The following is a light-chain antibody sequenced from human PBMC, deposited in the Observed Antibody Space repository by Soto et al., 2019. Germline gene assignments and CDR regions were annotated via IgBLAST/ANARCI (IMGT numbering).Light chain of an antibody. CDR1: SSDGDDYKY. V-gene: IGLV2-14*01. CDR3: RSYTSNTTV. Sequence: QSALTQPASVSGSPGQSITISCTGISSDGDDYKYVSWYQQHPGKAPKLMIYEVTYRPSGVANRFSGSKSGNTATLTISGLQAEDDAYYYCRSYTSNTTVFGTGTKQTVL. J-gene: IGLJ1*01. CDR2: EVT.